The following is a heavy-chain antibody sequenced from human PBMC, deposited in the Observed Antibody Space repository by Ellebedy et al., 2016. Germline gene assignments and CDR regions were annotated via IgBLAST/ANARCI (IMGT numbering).Heavy chain of an antibody. Sequence: SETLSLXCTVSGDSITRNAYYWSWIRQPAGKGLEWIGRINTSGNTIYNPSLKSRVTMSVDTSKNHFSLGLSSVTAADTAVYYCATLTIPGGSDFWGQGTLVTVSS. D-gene: IGHD3-16*01. V-gene: IGHV4-4*07. CDR2: INTSGNT. CDR3: ATLTIPGGSDF. CDR1: GDSITRNAYY. J-gene: IGHJ4*02.